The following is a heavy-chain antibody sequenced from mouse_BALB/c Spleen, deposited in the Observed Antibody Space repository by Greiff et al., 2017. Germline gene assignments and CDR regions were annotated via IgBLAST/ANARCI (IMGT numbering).Heavy chain of an antibody. D-gene: IGHD1-1*01. Sequence: QVQLQQSGAELMKPGASVKISCKATGYTFSSYWIEWVKQRPGHGLEWIGEILPGSGSTNYNEKFKGKATFTADTSSNTAYMQLSSLTSEDSAVYYCARFITTVVADYWGQGTTLTVSS. CDR1: GYTFSSYW. CDR3: ARFITTVVADY. J-gene: IGHJ2*01. V-gene: IGHV1-9*01. CDR2: ILPGSGST.